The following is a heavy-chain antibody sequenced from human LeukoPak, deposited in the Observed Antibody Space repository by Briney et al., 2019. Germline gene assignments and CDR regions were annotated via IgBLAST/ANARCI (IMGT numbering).Heavy chain of an antibody. CDR2: INPNSGGT. Sequence: ASVKVSCKASGYTFTGYYMHWVRQAPGQGLEWMGWINPNSGGTNYAQKFQGRVTMTRDTSISTAYMELSRLRSDDTAVYYCARLNMDYGSGSYFDYWGQGTLVTVSS. D-gene: IGHD3-10*01. CDR3: ARLNMDYGSGSYFDY. CDR1: GYTFTGYY. V-gene: IGHV1-2*02. J-gene: IGHJ4*02.